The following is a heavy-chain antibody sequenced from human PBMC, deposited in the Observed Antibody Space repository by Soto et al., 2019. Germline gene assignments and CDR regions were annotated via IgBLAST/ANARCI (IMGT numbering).Heavy chain of an antibody. J-gene: IGHJ4*02. CDR3: ARLGGSGFDY. V-gene: IGHV4-39*01. D-gene: IGHD3-10*01. Sequence: QLQLQESGPGLVKPSETLSLTCTVSGGSISSSSFHWGWIRQPPGKGLEWIGSIFYSGSTHYNPSLKSRVTISVDTSQNQFSLKLSSVSAAGTAVYYCARLGGSGFDYWGQGTLVTVSS. CDR2: IFYSGST. CDR1: GGSISSSSFH.